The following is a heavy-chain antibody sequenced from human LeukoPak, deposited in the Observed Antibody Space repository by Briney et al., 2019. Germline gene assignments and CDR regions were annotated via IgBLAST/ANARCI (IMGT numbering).Heavy chain of an antibody. CDR3: ARVPITGTTAY. V-gene: IGHV4-39*07. CDR1: GGSISSSSYY. D-gene: IGHD1-7*01. J-gene: IGHJ4*02. CDR2: IYYSGST. Sequence: SSETLSLTCTVSGGSISSSSYYWGWIRQPPGKGLEWIGSIYYSGSTYYNPSLKSRVTISVDTSKNQFSLKLSSVTAADTAVYYCARVPITGTTAYWGQGTLVTVSS.